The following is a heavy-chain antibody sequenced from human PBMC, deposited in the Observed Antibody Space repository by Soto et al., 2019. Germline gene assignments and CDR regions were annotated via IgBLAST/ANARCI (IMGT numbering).Heavy chain of an antibody. CDR2: IYHSGST. J-gene: IGHJ6*02. CDR3: ARDMGQWLVSSKYGMDV. V-gene: IGHV4-30-2*01. Sequence: SETLSLTCAVSGGSISSGGYSWSWIRQPPGKGLEWIGYIYHSGSTNYNPSLKSRVTISVDTSKNQFSLKLSSVTAADTAVYYCARDMGQWLVSSKYGMDVWGQGTTVTVSS. CDR1: GGSISSGGYS. D-gene: IGHD6-19*01.